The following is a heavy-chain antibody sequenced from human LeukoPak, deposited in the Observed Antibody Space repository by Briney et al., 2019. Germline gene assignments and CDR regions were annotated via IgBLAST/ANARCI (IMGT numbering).Heavy chain of an antibody. CDR1: GFTFSSYW. CDR2: INSDGTGT. D-gene: IGHD5-12*01. V-gene: IGHV3-74*01. CDR3: ARIVATEDGY. Sequence: PGGSLRLSCAASGFTFSSYWMHWVRQAPGKGLVWVSRINSDGTGTSYADSVKGRFTISRDNAKNTVYLQMKSPRAEDTAVYYCARIVATEDGYWGQGTLVTVSS. J-gene: IGHJ4*02.